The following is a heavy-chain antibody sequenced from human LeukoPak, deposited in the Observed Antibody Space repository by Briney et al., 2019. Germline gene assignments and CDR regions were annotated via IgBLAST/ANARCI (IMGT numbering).Heavy chain of an antibody. D-gene: IGHD3-10*01. CDR1: GFTFLSVV. Sequence: GRSLRDSRAHSGFTFLSVVMLRVRQAPGKGLDWVAVISSDGTNKHYADSVKGRFTISRENSKNTLSLQINSLRPEATAVYFCARDQAPFGEYDFGSWGQGTLVTVSP. V-gene: IGHV3-30*03. CDR3: ARDQAPFGEYDFGS. CDR2: ISSDGTNK. J-gene: IGHJ4*02.